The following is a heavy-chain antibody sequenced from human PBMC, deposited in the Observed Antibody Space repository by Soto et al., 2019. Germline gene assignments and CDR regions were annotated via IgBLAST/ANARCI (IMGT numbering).Heavy chain of an antibody. J-gene: IGHJ4*02. CDR2: IYYSGST. D-gene: IGHD3-16*02. V-gene: IGHV4-39*01. CDR1: GGSISSSSYY. CDR3: ARQNDYIWGSYRYRYFDY. Sequence: QLQLQESGPGLLKPSETLSLTCTVSGGSISSSSYYWGWIRQPPGKGLEWIGSIYYSGSTYYNPSLKSRVTISVDTSKNQFSLKLSSVTAADTAVYYCARQNDYIWGSYRYRYFDYWGQGTLVTVSS.